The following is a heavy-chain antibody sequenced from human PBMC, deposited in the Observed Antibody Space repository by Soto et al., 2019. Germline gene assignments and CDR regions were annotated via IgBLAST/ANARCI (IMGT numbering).Heavy chain of an antibody. V-gene: IGHV4-30-4*08. Sequence: PSETLSLTCTVSGGSISGDYYHCTWSRQSPGKGLVWIGYVFHSGSVLYNPSLKSRLNISVDTSKNQFSLRLSSVTAADTAVYFCAREDDGGDRDYYGLDVWGQGTTVTV. CDR3: AREDDGGDRDYYGLDV. D-gene: IGHD2-21*02. CDR1: GGSISGDYYH. J-gene: IGHJ6*02. CDR2: VFHSGSV.